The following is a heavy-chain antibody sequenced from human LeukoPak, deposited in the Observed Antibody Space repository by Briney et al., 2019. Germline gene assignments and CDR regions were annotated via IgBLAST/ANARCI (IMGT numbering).Heavy chain of an antibody. CDR1: GDSISSYY. CDR3: ARDGDFWSGYPYYYYMDV. V-gene: IGHV4-4*07. Sequence: SETLSLTCTVSGDSISSYYWSWVRQPAGKGLEWIGRIHPSGSTNYNPSLKSRVTLSVDTSKNQFSLKLSSVTAADTAVYYCARDGDFWSGYPYYYYMDVWGKGTTVTVSS. D-gene: IGHD3-3*01. J-gene: IGHJ6*03. CDR2: IHPSGST.